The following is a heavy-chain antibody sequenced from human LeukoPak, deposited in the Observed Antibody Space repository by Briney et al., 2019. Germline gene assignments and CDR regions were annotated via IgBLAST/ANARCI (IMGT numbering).Heavy chain of an antibody. V-gene: IGHV3-30*18. J-gene: IGHJ4*02. CDR2: ISYDGSNK. CDR3: AKDRPYDSSGYYYFDY. Sequence: GSLRLSCAASGFTFSSYGMHWVRQAPGKGLEWVAVISYDGSNKYYADSVKGRFTISRDNSKNTLYLQMNSLRAEDTAVYYCAKDRPYDSSGYYYFDYWGQGTLVTVSS. D-gene: IGHD3-22*01. CDR1: GFTFSSYG.